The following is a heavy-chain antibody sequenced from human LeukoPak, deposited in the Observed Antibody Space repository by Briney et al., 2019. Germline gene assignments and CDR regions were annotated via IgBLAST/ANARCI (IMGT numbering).Heavy chain of an antibody. J-gene: IGHJ4*02. CDR2: LNSDGRST. CDR1: GFTFNTYW. D-gene: IGHD1-26*01. Sequence: GGPLRLSCVASGFTFNTYWMHWVRQAPGKGLVWVARLNSDGRSTSYADSVKGRFTISRDNARKTLYMQMNSLRDEETAVYYCARDQGGATRIDYWGQGTPVTVSS. CDR3: ARDQGGATRIDY. V-gene: IGHV3-74*01.